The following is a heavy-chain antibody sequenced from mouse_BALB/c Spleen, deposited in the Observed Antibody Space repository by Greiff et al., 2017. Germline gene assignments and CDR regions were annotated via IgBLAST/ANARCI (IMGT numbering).Heavy chain of an antibody. CDR2: ISSGGSYT. Sequence: DVKLVESGGGLVKPGGSLKLSCAASGFTFSSYAMSWVRQTPEKRLEWVATISSGGSYTYYPDSVKGRFTISRDNAKNTLYLQMSSLKSEDTAMYYCARRIYDGYYWYFDVWGAGTTVTVSS. CDR3: ARRIYDGYYWYFDV. V-gene: IGHV5-6-4*01. J-gene: IGHJ1*01. D-gene: IGHD2-3*01. CDR1: GFTFSSYA.